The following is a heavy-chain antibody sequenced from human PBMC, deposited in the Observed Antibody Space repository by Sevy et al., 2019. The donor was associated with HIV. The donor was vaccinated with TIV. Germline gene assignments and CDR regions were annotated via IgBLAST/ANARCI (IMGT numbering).Heavy chain of an antibody. CDR1: GFTFSTYA. D-gene: IGHD6-6*01. V-gene: IGHV3-23*01. J-gene: IGHJ6*02. CDR3: AKGDSSFYGLDV. Sequence: GGSLRLSCAASGFTFSTYAMAWVRQAPGKGLEWASGISGSGGSTYYADSVKGRFTISRDKSKNTLYLQMNSLRAEDTAVYYCAKGDSSFYGLDVWGQGTTVTVSS. CDR2: ISGSGGST.